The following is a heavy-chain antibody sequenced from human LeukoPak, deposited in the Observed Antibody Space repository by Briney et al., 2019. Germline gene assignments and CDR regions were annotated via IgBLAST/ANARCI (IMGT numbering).Heavy chain of an antibody. J-gene: IGHJ4*02. CDR2: IYYSGST. CDR1: GGSISSSSYY. Sequence: PSETLSLTCTVSGGSISSSSYYWGWIRQPPGKGLEWIGSIYYSGSTYYNPSLKSRVTISVDTSKNQFSLKLSSVTAADTAVYYCARHVAILYYDILTGFDYWGQGTLVTVSS. V-gene: IGHV4-39*01. CDR3: ARHVAILYYDILTGFDY. D-gene: IGHD3-9*01.